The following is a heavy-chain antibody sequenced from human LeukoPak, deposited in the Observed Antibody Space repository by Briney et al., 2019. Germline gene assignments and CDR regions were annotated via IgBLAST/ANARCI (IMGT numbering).Heavy chain of an antibody. CDR3: ARDIAAAGTPQGS. Sequence: PSETLSLTCTVSGGSISSSSYYWGWIRQPPGKGLEWIGSIYYSGSTYYNPSLKSRVTISVDTSKNQFSLKLSSVTAADTAVYYCARDIAAAGTPQGSWGQGTLVTVSS. CDR2: IYYSGST. V-gene: IGHV4-39*07. D-gene: IGHD6-13*01. J-gene: IGHJ4*02. CDR1: GGSISSSSYY.